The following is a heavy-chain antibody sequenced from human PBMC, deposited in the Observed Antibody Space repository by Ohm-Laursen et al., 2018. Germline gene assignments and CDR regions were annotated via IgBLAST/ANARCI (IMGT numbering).Heavy chain of an antibody. CDR3: AKGRSGGTGHGDWFES. J-gene: IGHJ5*01. V-gene: IGHV3-23*01. CDR2: ATGSGRST. CDR1: GFTLSGYA. Sequence: SLRLSCAASGFTLSGYAMSWVRQGPEKGLEWVSVATGSGRSTYYTDSVKGRFSISRDNSKNTLYLQMNSLRVEDTAVYYCAKGRSGGTGHGDWFESWGQGALVIVSS. D-gene: IGHD3-10*01.